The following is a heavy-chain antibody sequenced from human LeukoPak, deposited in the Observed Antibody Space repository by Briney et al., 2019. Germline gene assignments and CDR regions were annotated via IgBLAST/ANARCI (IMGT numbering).Heavy chain of an antibody. CDR1: GFTFSSYS. J-gene: IGHJ3*02. CDR2: ISSSSSYI. CDR3: ARGGEWELLSDAFDI. V-gene: IGHV3-21*01. Sequence: GGSLRLSCAASGFTFSSYSMNWVRQAPGKGLEWVSSISSSSSYIYYADSVKGRFTISRDNAKNSLYLQMNSLRAEDTAVYYCARGGEWELLSDAFDIWGQGTMVTVSS. D-gene: IGHD1-26*01.